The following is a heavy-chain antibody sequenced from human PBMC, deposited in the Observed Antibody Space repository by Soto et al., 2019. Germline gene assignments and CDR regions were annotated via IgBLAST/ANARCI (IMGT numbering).Heavy chain of an antibody. V-gene: IGHV3-23*01. CDR3: AKDRVAVAAPGHFDY. CDR1: GFTFSSYA. D-gene: IGHD6-19*01. Sequence: EVQLLESGGGLVQPGGSLRLSCAASGFTFSSYAMSWVRQAPGKGLEWVSAFSGSGGSTYYADSVKGRFTISRDNSKKTLYLQMNSLRAEDTAAYYCAKDRVAVAAPGHFDYWGQGPLFTVSS. J-gene: IGHJ4*02. CDR2: FSGSGGST.